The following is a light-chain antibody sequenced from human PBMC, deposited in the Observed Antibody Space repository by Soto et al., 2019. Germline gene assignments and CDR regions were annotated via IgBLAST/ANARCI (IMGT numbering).Light chain of an antibody. Sequence: QPVLTQPASVSGSPGQSITISCTGTSSDVGGYNFVSWYQQHPGKAPKLMIHAVSDLPSGVSNRFSGSKSGNTASLTISGLQAEDEADYYCSSYTSISTVVFGGGTKLTVL. CDR2: AVS. CDR3: SSYTSISTVV. J-gene: IGLJ3*02. CDR1: SSDVGGYNF. V-gene: IGLV2-14*03.